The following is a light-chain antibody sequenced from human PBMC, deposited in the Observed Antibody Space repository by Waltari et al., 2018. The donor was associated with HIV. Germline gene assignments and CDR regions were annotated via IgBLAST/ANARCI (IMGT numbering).Light chain of an antibody. CDR3: AAWDDSLSDYV. Sequence: QSVLTQSPSASGTPGQRVTISCSGSSSNIGINLVYWYQQVPGTASKLVIHRNDQRPSGIPDRFSCAKYGTSASLAISGLRSEDEADYYCAAWDDSLSDYVFGSGTTVTVL. CDR1: SSNIGINL. V-gene: IGLV1-47*01. CDR2: RND. J-gene: IGLJ1*01.